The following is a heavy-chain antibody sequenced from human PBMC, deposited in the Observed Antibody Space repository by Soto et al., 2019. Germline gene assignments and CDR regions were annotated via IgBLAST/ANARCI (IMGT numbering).Heavy chain of an antibody. CDR1: GGSISSGGYY. J-gene: IGHJ6*02. V-gene: IGHV4-31*03. D-gene: IGHD3-10*01. CDR2: IYYSGST. Sequence: SETLSLTCTVSGGSISSGGYYWSWIRQHPGKGLEWIGYIYYSGSTYYNPSLKSRVTISVDTSKNQFSLKLSSVTAADTAVYYCARDERRGYYGSGSNYYYYYGMDVWGQGTTVTVSS. CDR3: ARDERRGYYGSGSNYYYYYGMDV.